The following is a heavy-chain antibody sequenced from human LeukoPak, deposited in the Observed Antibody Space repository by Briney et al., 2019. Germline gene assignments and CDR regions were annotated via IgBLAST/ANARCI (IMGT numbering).Heavy chain of an antibody. CDR3: ARGDRTYYYGSETYYFDY. CDR1: GSTFTGYY. V-gene: IGHV1-2*02. J-gene: IGHJ4*02. CDR2: INPNSGGT. D-gene: IGHD3-10*01. Sequence: GASVKVSCTASGSTFTGYYMHWVRPAPGQGLEWVGWINPNSGGTNYAQKFQGRVTMTRDTSISTAYMELSRLRSDDTAVYYCARGDRTYYYGSETYYFDYWGQGTLVTVSS.